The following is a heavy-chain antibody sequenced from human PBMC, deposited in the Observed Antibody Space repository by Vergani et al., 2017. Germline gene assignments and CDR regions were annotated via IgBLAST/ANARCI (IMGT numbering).Heavy chain of an antibody. Sequence: QVQLVQSGAEVKKPGSSVKVSCKASGGTFSSYAISWVRQAPGQGLEWMGGFDPEDGETIYAQKFQGRVTMTEDTSTDTAYMELSSLRSEDTAVYSCATGTVDRWLQAPHFDYWGQGTMVTVSS. CDR1: GGTFSSYA. J-gene: IGHJ4*03. D-gene: IGHD5-24*01. CDR2: FDPEDGET. V-gene: IGHV1-24*01. CDR3: ATGTVDRWLQAPHFDY.